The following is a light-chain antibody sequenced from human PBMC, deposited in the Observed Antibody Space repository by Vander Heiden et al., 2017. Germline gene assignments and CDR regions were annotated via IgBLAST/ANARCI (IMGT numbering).Light chain of an antibody. CDR2: AAS. Sequence: DIQMTQSPSSLSASVGDRVTIPCRASQSISSYLNWYQQKPGKAPKLLIYAASSLQSGVPSRFSGSGSGTDFTLTISSLQPEDFATYYCQQSDRTARTFDQGTKLEIK. CDR1: QSISSY. CDR3: QQSDRTART. J-gene: IGKJ2*02. V-gene: IGKV1-39*01.